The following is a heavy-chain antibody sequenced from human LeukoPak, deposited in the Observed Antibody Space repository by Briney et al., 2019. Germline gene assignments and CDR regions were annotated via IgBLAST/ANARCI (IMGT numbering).Heavy chain of an antibody. CDR2: IYYSGST. CDR1: GGSISSSSYY. V-gene: IGHV4-39*01. J-gene: IGHJ4*02. D-gene: IGHD4-23*01. CDR3: ARRDYGGNPVGGTFDY. Sequence: SETLSLTCTVSGGSISSSSYYWGWIRQPPGKGLEWIGSIYYSGSTYYNPSLKSRVTISVDTSRNQFSLKLSSVTAADTAVYYCARRDYGGNPVGGTFDYWGQGTLVTVSS.